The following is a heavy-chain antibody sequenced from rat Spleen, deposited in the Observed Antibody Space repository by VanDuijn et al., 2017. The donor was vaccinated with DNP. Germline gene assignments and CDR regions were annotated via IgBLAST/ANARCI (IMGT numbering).Heavy chain of an antibody. CDR2: ISPSGGDI. CDR1: GFIFSNYG. Sequence: EVQLVESGGGLVQPGRSLKLSCAVSGFIFSNYGMHWIRQAPTQGLEWVGSISPSGGDIYYRDSVKGRFTISRNNAESTLYLQMDSLRSEDTATYYCVTHAGLPGYILAMDAWGQGTSVTVSS. D-gene: IGHD1-4*01. V-gene: IGHV5-19*01. CDR3: VTHAGLPGYILAMDA. J-gene: IGHJ4*01.